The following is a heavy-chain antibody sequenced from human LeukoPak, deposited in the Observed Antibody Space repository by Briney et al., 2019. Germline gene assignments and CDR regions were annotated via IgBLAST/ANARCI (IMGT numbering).Heavy chain of an antibody. J-gene: IGHJ4*02. D-gene: IGHD2-2*01. CDR2: INPNSGGT. CDR3: ARANALYCSSTSCLFDY. V-gene: IGHV1-2*02. Sequence: GASVKVSCTASGYTFTGYYMHWVRQAPGQGLEWMAWINPNSGGTYYAQNFHDRITMTRDTSIGTAYMELSRLRSDDTAIYYCARANALYCSSTSCLFDYWGQGTLVTVSS. CDR1: GYTFTGYY.